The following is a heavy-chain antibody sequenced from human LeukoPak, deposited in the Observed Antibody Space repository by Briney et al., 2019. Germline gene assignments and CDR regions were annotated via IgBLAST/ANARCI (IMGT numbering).Heavy chain of an antibody. CDR3: AKDRCSNGVGCYYYYMDV. J-gene: IGHJ6*03. D-gene: IGHD2-8*01. V-gene: IGHV3-23*01. CDR1: GFTFSSYG. Sequence: GGTLRLSCAASGFTFSSYGMSWVRQAPGKGLEWVSAISGSGGSTYYADSVKGRFTISRDSSKNILYLQMNSLRAEDTAVYYCAKDRCSNGVGCYYYYMDVWGKGTTVTISS. CDR2: ISGSGGST.